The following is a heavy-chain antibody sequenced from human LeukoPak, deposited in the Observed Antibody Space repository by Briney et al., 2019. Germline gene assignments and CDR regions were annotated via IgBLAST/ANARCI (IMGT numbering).Heavy chain of an antibody. CDR1: GGSISSYY. CDR2: IYTSGST. J-gene: IGHJ6*02. Sequence: SETLSLTCTVSGGSISSYYWSWIRQPAGKGLEWIGRIYTSGSTNYNPSLKSRVTISVDTSKNQFSLKLSSVTAADTAVYYCAVFDPYYYYGMDVWGQGTTVTVSS. V-gene: IGHV4-4*07. D-gene: IGHD3-10*02. CDR3: AVFDPYYYYGMDV.